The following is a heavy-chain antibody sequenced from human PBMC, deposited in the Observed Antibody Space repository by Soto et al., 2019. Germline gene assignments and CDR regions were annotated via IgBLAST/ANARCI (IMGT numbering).Heavy chain of an antibody. Sequence: ASVKVSCKASGGTFSSYAISWVRQAPGQGLEWMGGIIPIFGTANYAQKFQGRVTITADKSTSTAYMELSSLRSEDTAVYYCASGYCSGGSCLFDYWGQGTLVTVSS. J-gene: IGHJ4*02. CDR2: IIPIFGTA. CDR3: ASGYCSGGSCLFDY. CDR1: GGTFSSYA. V-gene: IGHV1-69*06. D-gene: IGHD2-15*01.